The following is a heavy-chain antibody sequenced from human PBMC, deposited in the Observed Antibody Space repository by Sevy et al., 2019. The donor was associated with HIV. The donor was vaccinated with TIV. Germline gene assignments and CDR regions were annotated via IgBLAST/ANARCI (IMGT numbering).Heavy chain of an antibody. CDR1: GFTFGDYA. Sequence: GGSLRLSCTASGFTFGDYAMSWFRQAPGKGLEWVGFIRSKAYGGTTEYAESVKGRFTISRDDSKSIAYLQMNSLKTEDTAVYYCTRDSDYGGNSRYFDYWGQGTLVTVSS. CDR2: IRSKAYGGTT. CDR3: TRDSDYGGNSRYFDY. J-gene: IGHJ4*02. D-gene: IGHD4-17*01. V-gene: IGHV3-49*03.